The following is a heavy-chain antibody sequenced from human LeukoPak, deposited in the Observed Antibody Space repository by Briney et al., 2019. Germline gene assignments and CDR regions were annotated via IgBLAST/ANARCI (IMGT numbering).Heavy chain of an antibody. CDR2: IFGSGGSA. D-gene: IGHD2-15*01. J-gene: IGHJ3*02. V-gene: IGHV3-23*01. Sequence: GGSLRLSCAASGFTFGSYAMYWVRQAPGKGLEWVSGIFGSGGSAHYADSVKGRFTISRDNSKNTLYLQMNSLRAEDTAVYYCAKALVVVVAANFDAFDIWGQGTMVTVSS. CDR3: AKALVVVVAANFDAFDI. CDR1: GFTFGSYA.